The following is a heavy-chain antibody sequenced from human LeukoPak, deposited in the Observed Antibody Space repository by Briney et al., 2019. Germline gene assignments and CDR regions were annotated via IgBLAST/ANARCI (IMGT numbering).Heavy chain of an antibody. CDR3: AKDEFEDTSLVFDN. V-gene: IGHV3-30*02. CDR2: IRYDGTNQ. Sequence: GGSLRLSCAVSGFIFSKYGMHWVRQAPGKGLEWVTFIRYDGTNQFYADSVKGRFTISRDNSKNTPYLQMNSLRPEDTAVYFCAKDEFEDTSLVFDNRGQGTLVTVSS. D-gene: IGHD3-10*01. J-gene: IGHJ4*02. CDR1: GFIFSKYG.